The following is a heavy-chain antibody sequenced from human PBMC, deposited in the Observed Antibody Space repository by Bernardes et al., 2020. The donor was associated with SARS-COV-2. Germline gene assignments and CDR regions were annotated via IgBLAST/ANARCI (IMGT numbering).Heavy chain of an antibody. CDR1: GDSITSDNW. CDR3: ARGYYSGSS. J-gene: IGHJ5*02. D-gene: IGHD3-10*01. CDR2: IHHSGST. Sequence: SETLSLTCAVSGDSITSDNWWIWVRQPPGKGLDWIGEIHHSGSTNYNPSLKSRVTISLDKSKKQFSLKVTSVTAAVTAVYYCARGYYSGSSWGQGTLVTVSS. V-gene: IGHV4-4*02.